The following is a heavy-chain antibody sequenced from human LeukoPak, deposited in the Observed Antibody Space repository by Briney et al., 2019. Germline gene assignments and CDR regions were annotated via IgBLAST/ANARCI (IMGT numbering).Heavy chain of an antibody. Sequence: GGSLRLSCAASGFTFSSYAMHWVRQAPGKGLEYVSAISSNGGSTYYANSVKGRFTISRDNSKNTLYLQMGSLRAEDMAVYYCARELSRSPISYYYCMDVWGKGTTVTISS. CDR1: GFTFSSYA. V-gene: IGHV3-64*01. J-gene: IGHJ6*03. CDR2: ISSNGGST. D-gene: IGHD2-21*01. CDR3: ARELSRSPISYYYCMDV.